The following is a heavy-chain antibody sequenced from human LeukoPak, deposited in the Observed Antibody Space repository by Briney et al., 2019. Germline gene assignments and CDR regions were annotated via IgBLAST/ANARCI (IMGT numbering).Heavy chain of an antibody. V-gene: IGHV1-69*04. CDR2: IIPILGIA. Sequence: ASVKVSCKASGGTFSSYAISWVRQAPGQGLEWMGRIIPILGIANYAQKFQGRVTITADKSTSTAYMELSSLRSEDTAVYYCARGGILTGYYGEGGGHDAFDIWGQGTMVTVSS. CDR1: GGTFSSYA. D-gene: IGHD3-9*01. CDR3: ARGGILTGYYGEGGGHDAFDI. J-gene: IGHJ3*02.